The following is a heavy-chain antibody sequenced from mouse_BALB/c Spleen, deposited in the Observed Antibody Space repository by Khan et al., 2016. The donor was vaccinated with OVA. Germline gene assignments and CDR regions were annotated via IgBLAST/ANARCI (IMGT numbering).Heavy chain of an antibody. V-gene: IGHV3-2*02. CDR3: ARTARIKY. CDR1: GLSISLGYG. D-gene: IGHD1-2*01. Sequence: DAPLVESAPRLVTPSQPLSHTRPLTGLSISLGYGWNWPRHFPGNKLAWIGYISYSGSTNYNPSIKSRISITRDTSKNQFFLQLNSVTTEDTATYYCARTARIKYWGQGTTLTVSS. CDR2: ISYSGST. J-gene: IGHJ2*01.